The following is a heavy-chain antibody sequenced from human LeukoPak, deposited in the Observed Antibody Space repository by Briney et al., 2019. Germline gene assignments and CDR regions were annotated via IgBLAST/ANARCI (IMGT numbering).Heavy chain of an antibody. Sequence: SETLSLTCTVSGVSISSYYWSWIRQPPGKGLEWIGYIYYSGSTNYNPSLKSRVTISVDTSKNQFSLKLSSVTAADTAVYYCARVSYDYVWGSYQHFDYWGQGTLVTVSS. V-gene: IGHV4-59*01. J-gene: IGHJ4*02. CDR2: IYYSGST. CDR3: ARVSYDYVWGSYQHFDY. CDR1: GVSISSYY. D-gene: IGHD3-16*02.